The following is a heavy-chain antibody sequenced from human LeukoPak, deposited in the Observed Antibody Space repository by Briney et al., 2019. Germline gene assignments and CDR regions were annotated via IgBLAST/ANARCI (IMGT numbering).Heavy chain of an antibody. D-gene: IGHD6-19*01. J-gene: IGHJ4*02. CDR3: AKDRGSSGWGPDD. V-gene: IGHV3-9*03. CDR1: GFTLVAYA. CDR2: ISWNSVNI. Sequence: GGSLRLSCAASGFTLVAYAMHWVRPAPGKGLEWVSGISWNSVNIGYADSVKGRFTISRDNSKNSLYLQMNGLRAEEIALYYCAKDRGSSGWGPDDWGQGTLVTVSS.